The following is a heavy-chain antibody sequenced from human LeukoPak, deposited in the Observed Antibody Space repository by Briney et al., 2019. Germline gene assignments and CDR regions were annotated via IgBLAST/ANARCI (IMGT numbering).Heavy chain of an antibody. CDR3: ATTMPESSRTRSDDSFDV. CDR1: GGSFSGYY. J-gene: IGHJ3*01. CDR2: INHSGST. V-gene: IGHV4-34*01. Sequence: SETLSLTCAVYGGSFSGYYWSWIRQPPGKGLEWIGEINHSGSTNYNPSLKSRVTISVDTSKNQFSLKVNSVTAADTALYYCATTMPESSRTRSDDSFDVWGPGTLVTVSS. D-gene: IGHD2-2*01.